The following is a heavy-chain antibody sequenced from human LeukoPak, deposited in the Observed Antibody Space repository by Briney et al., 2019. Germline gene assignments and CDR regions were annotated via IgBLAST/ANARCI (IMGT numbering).Heavy chain of an antibody. CDR2: INRDESEK. Sequence: PGGSLRLSCAASAFTFSSYWMTWVRQAPGKGLEWVANINRDESEKYCVDSVKGRFTISRDNAKNSLYLQMNSLRAEDSAVYFCARTYAGGPLDYWGQGTLVTVSS. CDR3: ARTYAGGPLDY. CDR1: AFTFSSYW. D-gene: IGHD3-16*01. V-gene: IGHV3-7*03. J-gene: IGHJ4*02.